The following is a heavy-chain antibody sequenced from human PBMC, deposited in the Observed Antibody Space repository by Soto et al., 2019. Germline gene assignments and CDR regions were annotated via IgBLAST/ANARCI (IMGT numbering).Heavy chain of an antibody. V-gene: IGHV3-23*01. D-gene: IGHD6-13*01. J-gene: IGHJ4*02. CDR2: ISGSGGST. Sequence: PGGSLRLSCAASGFTFSSYAMGWVRQAPGKGLEWVSAISGSGGSTYYADSVKGRFTISRDNSKNTLYLQMNSLRAEDTAVYYCKAAAGTRASRSRDFDYWGQGTLVTVSS. CDR3: KAAAGTRASRSRDFDY. CDR1: GFTFSSYA.